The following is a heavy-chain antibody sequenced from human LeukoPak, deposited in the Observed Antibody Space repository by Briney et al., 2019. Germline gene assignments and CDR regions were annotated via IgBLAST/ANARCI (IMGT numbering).Heavy chain of an antibody. D-gene: IGHD6-19*01. CDR3: ARDRRTVAGTGSGYYFDY. J-gene: IGHJ4*02. CDR2: ISAYNGNT. Sequence: GASVKLSCKASGYTFTSYGISWVRQAPGQGLEWMGWISAYNGNTKYAQKLQGRVTMTTDTSTSTAYMELRSLRSDDTAVYYCARDRRTVAGTGSGYYFDYWGQGTLVTVSS. V-gene: IGHV1-18*01. CDR1: GYTFTSYG.